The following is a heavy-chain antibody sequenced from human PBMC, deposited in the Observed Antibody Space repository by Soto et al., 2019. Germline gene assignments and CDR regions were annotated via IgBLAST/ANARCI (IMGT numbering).Heavy chain of an antibody. CDR3: ARLQREYYFDY. CDR1: GGSISSYY. Sequence: PSETLSLTCTVSGGSISSYYWSWIRQPPGKGLEWIGYIYYSGSTNYNPSLKSRVTISVDTSKNQFSLRLSSVTAADTAVYYCARLQREYYFDYWGPGTLVTVSS. J-gene: IGHJ4*02. CDR2: IYYSGST. V-gene: IGHV4-59*08.